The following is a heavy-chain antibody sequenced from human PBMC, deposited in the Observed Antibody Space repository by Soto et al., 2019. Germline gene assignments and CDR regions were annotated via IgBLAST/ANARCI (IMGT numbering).Heavy chain of an antibody. J-gene: IGHJ4*02. Sequence: GGSLRLSCAASGFTFSSYAMSWVRQAPGKGLEWVSAISGSGGSTYYADSVKGRFTISRDNSKNTLYLQMNSLRAEDTAVYYCAKLDVRGWAIFGVVITSLFDYWGQGTLVTVSS. V-gene: IGHV3-23*01. CDR1: GFTFSSYA. CDR2: ISGSGGST. D-gene: IGHD3-3*01. CDR3: AKLDVRGWAIFGVVITSLFDY.